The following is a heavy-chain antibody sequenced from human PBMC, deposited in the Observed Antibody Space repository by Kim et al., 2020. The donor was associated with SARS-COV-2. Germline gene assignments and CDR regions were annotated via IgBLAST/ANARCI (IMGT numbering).Heavy chain of an antibody. CDR1: GFTFSNYW. J-gene: IGHJ4*02. CDR2: IKQDGSET. Sequence: GGSLRLSCAASGFTFSNYWMTWVRQGLGKGLEWVGNIKQDGSETYYMDSVKGRFTISRDNVKNSLYLQMNSLRVEDTAVYYCMGGPAGDYWGQGTLVTVSS. V-gene: IGHV3-7*01. CDR3: MGGPAGDY.